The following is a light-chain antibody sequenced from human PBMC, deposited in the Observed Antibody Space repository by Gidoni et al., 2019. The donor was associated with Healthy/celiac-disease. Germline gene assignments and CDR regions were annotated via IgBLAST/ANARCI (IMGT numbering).Light chain of an antibody. Sequence: QSALTQPASASGSPGQSITISCTGTSSDVGGYNYVSWYHQHPGKAPQLMIYDVSNRPSGVSIRFSGSKSGNTASLTISGLQAEDEADYYCSSYTSSSTILFCGGTKLTVL. J-gene: IGLJ2*01. CDR2: DVS. CDR3: SSYTSSSTIL. V-gene: IGLV2-14*03. CDR1: SSDVGGYNY.